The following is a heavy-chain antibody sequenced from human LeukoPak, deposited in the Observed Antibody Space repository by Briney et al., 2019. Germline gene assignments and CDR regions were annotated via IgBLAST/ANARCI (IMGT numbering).Heavy chain of an antibody. CDR1: GGSVSDYY. CDR3: ARQRRGHDY. J-gene: IGHJ4*02. CDR2: IYYTGST. Sequence: SETLSLTCTISGGSVSDYYWSWIRQSPGKGLEWIGYIYYTGSTTYNPSLKSLVTISADTSKNQFSLKLSSVTAADTAVYYCARQRRGHDYWGQGTLVTVSS. V-gene: IGHV4-59*08. D-gene: IGHD3-10*01.